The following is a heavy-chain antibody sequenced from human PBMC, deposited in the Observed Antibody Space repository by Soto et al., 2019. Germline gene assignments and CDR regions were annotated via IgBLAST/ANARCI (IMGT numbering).Heavy chain of an antibody. D-gene: IGHD4-17*01. V-gene: IGHV3-30*18. Sequence: PGGSLRLSCAASGFTFSSYGMHWVRQAPGKGLEWVAVISYDGSNKYYADSVKGRFTISRDNSKNTLYLQMNSLRAEDTAVYYCAKELAYGDYAKDSYFDYWGQGXLVTVYS. CDR3: AKELAYGDYAKDSYFDY. CDR1: GFTFSSYG. CDR2: ISYDGSNK. J-gene: IGHJ4*02.